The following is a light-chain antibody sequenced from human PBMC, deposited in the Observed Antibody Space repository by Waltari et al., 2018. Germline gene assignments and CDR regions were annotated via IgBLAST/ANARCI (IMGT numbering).Light chain of an antibody. CDR2: GAS. CDR3: QQYGNSPRT. J-gene: IGKJ1*01. V-gene: IGKV3-20*01. CDR1: QSVTSSH. Sequence: ETVLTQSPGTLYLSPGERATLSCRASQSVTSSHLAWYQQKPGQAPRLLIYGASSRATGIPDRFSGSGSGTDFTLTITRLEPEDFAVYYCQQYGNSPRTFGQGTEVEIK.